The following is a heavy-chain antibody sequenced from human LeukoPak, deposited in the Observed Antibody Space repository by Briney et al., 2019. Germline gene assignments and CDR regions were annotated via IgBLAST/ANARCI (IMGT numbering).Heavy chain of an antibody. CDR1: GFTFSSYW. CDR3: AREEMATISDAFDI. J-gene: IGHJ3*02. V-gene: IGHV3-7*04. CDR2: IKQDGSEK. D-gene: IGHD5-24*01. Sequence: GGSLRLSCAGSGFTFSSYWMTWVRQAPGKGLEWVANIKQDGSEKYYVDSVKGRFTISRDNAKNSLYLQMNSLRAEDTAVYYCAREEMATISDAFDIWGQGTMVTVSS.